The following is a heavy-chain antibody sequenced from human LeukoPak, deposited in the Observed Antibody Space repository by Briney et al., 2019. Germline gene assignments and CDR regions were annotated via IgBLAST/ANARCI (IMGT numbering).Heavy chain of an antibody. CDR1: GGSISSYY. Sequence: SETLSLTCTVSGGSISSYYWSWIRQPPGKGLEWIGYIYYSGSTNYNPSLKSRVTISVDTSKNQFSLKLSSVSAADTAVYYCARDFEGYCSGGSCYPDNWFDPWGQGTLVTVSS. V-gene: IGHV4-59*01. CDR2: IYYSGST. J-gene: IGHJ5*02. D-gene: IGHD2-15*01. CDR3: ARDFEGYCSGGSCYPDNWFDP.